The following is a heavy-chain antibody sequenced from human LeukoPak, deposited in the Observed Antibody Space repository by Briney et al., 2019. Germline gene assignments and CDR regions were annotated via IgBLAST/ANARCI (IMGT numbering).Heavy chain of an antibody. CDR2: IYPGDSDT. D-gene: IGHD3-16*01. CDR3: ARLQGAIDY. CDR1: GSPFTSYW. V-gene: IGHV5-51*01. Sequence: GGSPKISWKGSGSPFTSYWIGWVRQLPGKGLEWMGIIYPGDSDTRYSPSFQGQVTISADKSISTAYLQWSSLKASDTAMYYCARLQGAIDYWGQGTRVTVSS. J-gene: IGHJ4*02.